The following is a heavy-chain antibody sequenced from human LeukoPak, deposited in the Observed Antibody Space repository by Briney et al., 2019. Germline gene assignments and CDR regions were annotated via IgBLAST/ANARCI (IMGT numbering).Heavy chain of an antibody. CDR1: GFTFSSYA. V-gene: IGHV3-23*01. D-gene: IGHD3-22*01. J-gene: IGHJ4*02. CDR3: ASQVNYYDSSGYQLEDDY. Sequence: GGSLRLSCAASGFTFSSYAMSWVRQAPGKGLEWVSFISGSGGSRYYGDSVKGRFTISRDNSENTLDMQMNSLRAEDTAVYYCASQVNYYDSSGYQLEDDYWGQGTLVTVSS. CDR2: ISGSGGSR.